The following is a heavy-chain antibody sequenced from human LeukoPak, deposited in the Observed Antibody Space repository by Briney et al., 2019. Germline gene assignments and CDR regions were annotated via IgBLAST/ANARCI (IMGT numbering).Heavy chain of an antibody. J-gene: IGHJ4*02. D-gene: IGHD4-23*01. V-gene: IGHV4-4*07. CDR3: ARGGKATVVTM. Sequence: PSETLSLTCSVSGGSINSYYWSWLRQPAGKGLEWIGRIYSSGTTNYNPSLKSRVSMSVDTSKNQFSLMLSSVTAADAAVYYCARGGKATVVTMWGQGILVTVSS. CDR2: IYSSGTT. CDR1: GGSINSYY.